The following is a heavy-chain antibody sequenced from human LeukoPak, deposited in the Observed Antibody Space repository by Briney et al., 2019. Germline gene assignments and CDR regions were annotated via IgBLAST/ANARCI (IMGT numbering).Heavy chain of an antibody. J-gene: IGHJ4*02. D-gene: IGHD5-24*01. Sequence: PGGSLRLSCAASGFPFSSYAMSWVRQAPGKGLEWVSVISGHSDNTYYADSVKGRFTISRDNSKNTLYLQMNSLRAEDTAVYYCAKPKMATIQMYYFDYWGQGTLVTVSS. CDR1: GFPFSSYA. V-gene: IGHV3-23*01. CDR3: AKPKMATIQMYYFDY. CDR2: ISGHSDNT.